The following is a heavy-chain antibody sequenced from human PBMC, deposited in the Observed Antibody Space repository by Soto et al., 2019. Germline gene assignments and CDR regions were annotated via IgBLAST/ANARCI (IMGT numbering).Heavy chain of an antibody. D-gene: IGHD3-10*01. CDR1: GFTFGDYD. CDR2: IRYDGRNQ. J-gene: IGHJ4*02. Sequence: GGSLRLSCAASGFTFGDYDMHCVRQTPGKGLEWVAGIRYDGRNQYYGDSVKGRFTVSRDNSNNTLFLQMNSLRAEDTAIYFCATLQYYWGQGTQFTVSS. V-gene: IGHV3-33*03. CDR3: ATLQYY.